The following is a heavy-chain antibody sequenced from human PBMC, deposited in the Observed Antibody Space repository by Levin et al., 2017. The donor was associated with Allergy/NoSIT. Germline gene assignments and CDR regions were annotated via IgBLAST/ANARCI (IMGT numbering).Heavy chain of an antibody. D-gene: IGHD3-3*01. CDR2: TNSDGSST. Sequence: GGSLRLSCAASGFTFSSYWMHWVRQAPGKGLVWVSRTNSDGSSTSYADSVKGRFTISRDNAKNTLYLQMNSLRAEDTAVYYCARVLPYYDCWSGPTCPDYWGQGTLVTVSS. CDR3: ARVLPYYDCWSGPTCPDY. J-gene: IGHJ4*02. V-gene: IGHV3-74*01. CDR1: GFTFSSYW.